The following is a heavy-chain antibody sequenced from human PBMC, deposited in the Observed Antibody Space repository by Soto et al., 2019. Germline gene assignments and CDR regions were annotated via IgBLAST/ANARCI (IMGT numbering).Heavy chain of an antibody. V-gene: IGHV4-34*01. Sequence: PSETLSLNCAVYGGSFSGHYWTWIRQSPGKGLEWIGDINHSGRVNYSPSLKSRVTISLDTSKNQFSLTLSAVTAADTAMYYCSTRAYDTNGYYRFDPWGQGTLVTVS. J-gene: IGHJ5*01. CDR2: INHSGRV. CDR3: STRAYDTNGYYRFDP. D-gene: IGHD3-22*01. CDR1: GGSFSGHY.